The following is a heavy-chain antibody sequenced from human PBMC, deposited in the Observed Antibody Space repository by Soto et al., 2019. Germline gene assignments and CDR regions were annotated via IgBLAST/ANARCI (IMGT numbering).Heavy chain of an antibody. V-gene: IGHV1-46*03. Sequence: GASVKVSCKASGYTLTSYYMHWVRQAPGQGLEWMGIINPSGGSTSYAQKFQGRVTMTRDTSTSTVYMELSSLRSEDTAVYYCARDHYYDILTGSPFYYMDVWGKGTTVTVSS. CDR3: ARDHYYDILTGSPFYYMDV. D-gene: IGHD3-9*01. CDR1: GYTLTSYY. J-gene: IGHJ6*03. CDR2: INPSGGST.